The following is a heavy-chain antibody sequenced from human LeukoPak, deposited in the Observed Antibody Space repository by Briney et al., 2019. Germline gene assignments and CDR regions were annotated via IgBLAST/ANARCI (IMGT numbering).Heavy chain of an antibody. CDR1: GGSISSYY. CDR2: IYYSGST. J-gene: IGHJ3*02. D-gene: IGHD2-8*01. CDR3: ARDMYDAFDAFDI. Sequence: SETLSLTCTVSGGSISSYYWSGIRQPPGKGLEWIGYIYYSGSTNYNPSLKSRVTISVDTSKNQFSLKLSSVTAADTAVYYCARDMYDAFDAFDIWGQGTIVTVSS. V-gene: IGHV4-59*08.